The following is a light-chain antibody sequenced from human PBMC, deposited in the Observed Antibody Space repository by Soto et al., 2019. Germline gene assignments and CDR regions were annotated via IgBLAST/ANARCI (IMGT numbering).Light chain of an antibody. J-gene: IGKJ4*01. V-gene: IGKV3-11*01. CDR1: QSVSRY. CDR2: DTS. Sequence: EILLTQSPATLSLSPGERATLSCRASQSVSRYLAWYQQKPGQAPGLLIYDTSSRATGTPARFSGSGSGTDFTLTISSLEPEDFAVYYCQQRTNWPLTFGGGTKVEIK. CDR3: QQRTNWPLT.